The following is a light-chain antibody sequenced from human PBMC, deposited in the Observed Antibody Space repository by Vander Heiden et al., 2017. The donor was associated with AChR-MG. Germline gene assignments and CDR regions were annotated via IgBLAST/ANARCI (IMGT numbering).Light chain of an antibody. CDR3: AAWDDSLNGRYV. CDR2: SNN. CDR1: SSNIGSNT. J-gene: IGLJ1*01. V-gene: IGLV1-44*01. Sequence: QSVLTQPPSASGTRGQRVTISCSGSSSNIGSNTVTWYQQLPGTAPKLLIYSNNQRPSGVPDRFSGSKSGTSASLAISGLQSEDEADYYCAAWDDSLNGRYVFGTGTKVTVL.